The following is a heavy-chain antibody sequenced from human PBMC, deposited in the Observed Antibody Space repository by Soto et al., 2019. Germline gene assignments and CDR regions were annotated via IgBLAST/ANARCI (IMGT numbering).Heavy chain of an antibody. CDR2: VNDNGGSR. Sequence: EVQLLESGGGLVQSGGSLRLSCAASGFTFSSHAMTWVRQAPGEGLEWVSSVNDNGGSRYYADSVQGRFTISRDNSKNTLYLQMSSLRAEDTAVDYCAMASIQQLVRIGMDVWGQGTTVTVSS. V-gene: IGHV3-23*01. D-gene: IGHD6-13*01. J-gene: IGHJ6*02. CDR1: GFTFSSHA. CDR3: AMASIQQLVRIGMDV.